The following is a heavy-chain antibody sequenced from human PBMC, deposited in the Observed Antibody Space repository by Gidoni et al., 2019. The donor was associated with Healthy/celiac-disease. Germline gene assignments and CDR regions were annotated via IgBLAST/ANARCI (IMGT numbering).Heavy chain of an antibody. J-gene: IGHJ4*02. CDR1: GFTFSSYG. D-gene: IGHD3-16*01. V-gene: IGHV3-30*18. Sequence: QGQLVESGGGVVQPGRSLRLSCAASGFTFSSYGIHWVRQAPGKGLECVAVISYDGSNKYYADSVKGRFTISRDNSKNTLYLQMNSLSAEDTAVYYCAKGILRLGELGDLDYWGQGTLVTVSS. CDR3: AKGILRLGELGDLDY. CDR2: ISYDGSNK.